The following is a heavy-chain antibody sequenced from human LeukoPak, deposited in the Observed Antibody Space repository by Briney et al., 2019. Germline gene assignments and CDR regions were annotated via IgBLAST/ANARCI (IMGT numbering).Heavy chain of an antibody. CDR2: INPNSGGT. J-gene: IGHJ5*02. CDR1: GYTLTGYY. D-gene: IGHD2-2*01. Sequence: ASVKVSCKASGYTLTGYYMHWVRQAPGQGLEWMGWINPNSGGTNYAQKFQGRVTMTRDTSISTAYMELSRLRSDDTAVYYCAREGVVLGYCSSTSCYGWFDPWGQGTLVTVSS. CDR3: AREGVVLGYCSSTSCYGWFDP. V-gene: IGHV1-2*02.